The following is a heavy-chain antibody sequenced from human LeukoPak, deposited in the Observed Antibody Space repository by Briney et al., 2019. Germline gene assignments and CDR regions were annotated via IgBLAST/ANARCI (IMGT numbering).Heavy chain of an antibody. Sequence: GGSLRLSCEGSAFIFSGHWMNWVRQTPGKGLEWVASIKEDGSERQYVDSVKGRFSISRDNTKGSLFLQLNSLRAEDTAVYYCAGGKYSGYDWGDDWFDPWGQGTLVTVSS. CDR2: IKEDGSER. J-gene: IGHJ5*02. CDR1: AFIFSGHW. D-gene: IGHD5-12*01. CDR3: AGGKYSGYDWGDDWFDP. V-gene: IGHV3-7*03.